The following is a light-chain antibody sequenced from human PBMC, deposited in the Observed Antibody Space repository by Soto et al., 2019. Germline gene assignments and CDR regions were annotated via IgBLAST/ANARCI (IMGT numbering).Light chain of an antibody. Sequence: IVLTQSPGTLSVSPGERVILSCRASQTLRNKLAWYQQKPGQALRLLIYGGFTRATGIPARFSGSGSGTEFTLTINSLQSEDFAIYYCQQHNDWPLTFGPGTKLDLK. CDR3: QQHNDWPLT. J-gene: IGKJ3*01. CDR2: GGF. CDR1: QTLRNK. V-gene: IGKV3-15*01.